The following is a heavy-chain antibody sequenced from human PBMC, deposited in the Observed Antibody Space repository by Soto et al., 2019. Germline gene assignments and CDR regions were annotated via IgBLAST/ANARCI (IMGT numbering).Heavy chain of an antibody. CDR2: IIPIFGTA. V-gene: IGHV1-69*13. CDR3: ARDGFWSGYYQWFDP. CDR1: GGTLSSYA. D-gene: IGHD3-3*01. Sequence: SVKVSCKASGGTLSSYAISWVRQAPGQGLEWMGGIIPIFGTANYAQKFQGRVTITADESTSTAYMELSSLRSEDTAVYYCARDGFWSGYYQWFDPWGQGTLVTVSS. J-gene: IGHJ5*02.